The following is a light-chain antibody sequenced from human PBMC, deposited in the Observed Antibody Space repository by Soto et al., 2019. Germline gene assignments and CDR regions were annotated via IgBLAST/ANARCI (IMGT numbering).Light chain of an antibody. CDR3: QQYNNWPRT. CDR2: GAS. V-gene: IGKV3-15*01. CDR1: QSVSTN. Sequence: VVSQSPVALAVSQGASATLSCRASQSVSTNLAWYQQKPGQVPRVLIYGASTRATEIPARFSGSGSGTEFTLTIDSLQSEDFAVYYCQQYNNWPRTFGQGTIVDI. J-gene: IGKJ1*01.